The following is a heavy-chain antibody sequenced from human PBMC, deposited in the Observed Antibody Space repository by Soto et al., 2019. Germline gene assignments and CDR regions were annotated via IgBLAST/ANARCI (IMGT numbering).Heavy chain of an antibody. CDR3: ASSHAGAHITAAVH. CDR2: VYHSGST. D-gene: IGHD6-13*01. Sequence: QLQLQESGSGLVKPSQTLSLTCAVSGGSISSSGYSWSWIRQPPGKGLEWVGYVYHSGSTYSNPSLTSRVTTSVDRSKNQFSLKLSSVTAADTAVYYCASSHAGAHITAAVHWGQGTLVTVSS. V-gene: IGHV4-30-2*01. J-gene: IGHJ4*02. CDR1: GGSISSSGYS.